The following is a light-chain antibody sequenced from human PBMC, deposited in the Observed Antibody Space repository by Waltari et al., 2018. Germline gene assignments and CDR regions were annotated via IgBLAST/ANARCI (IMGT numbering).Light chain of an antibody. J-gene: IGKJ2*01. CDR1: RRVSTN. Sequence: DIQMTQSPSSLSASVGDRVTITCRASRRVSTNLNWYQQKPGKGPRLLIYAASSLQGGVPPRFSGSGSGTDFTLTISSLQPGDFATYSCQQSFNVPYTFGQGTKLEL. V-gene: IGKV1-39*01. CDR3: QQSFNVPYT. CDR2: AAS.